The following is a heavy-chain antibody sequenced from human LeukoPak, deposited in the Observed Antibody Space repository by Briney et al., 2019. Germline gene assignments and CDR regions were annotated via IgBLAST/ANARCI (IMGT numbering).Heavy chain of an antibody. CDR1: GFTFDDYA. CDR2: ISWNSGSI. J-gene: IGHJ4*02. CDR3: ARGGDWNEAFFDY. D-gene: IGHD1-1*01. V-gene: IGHV3-9*01. Sequence: GGSLRLSCAASGFTFDDYAMHWVRQAPGKGLEWVSGISWNSGSIGYADSVKGRFTISRDNAKNSLYLQMNSLRAEDTAVYYCARGGDWNEAFFDYWGQGTLVTVSS.